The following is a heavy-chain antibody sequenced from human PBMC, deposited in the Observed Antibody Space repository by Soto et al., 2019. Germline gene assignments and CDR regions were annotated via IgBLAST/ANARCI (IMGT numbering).Heavy chain of an antibody. CDR3: SGVSFGHLYYTYGPQISVGS. CDR1: ADSGFRFSNYA. V-gene: IGHV3-30-3*01. J-gene: IGHJ5*02. CDR2: ISYDENTQ. Sequence: QLHLVESGGGVVQPGRSLRLSCAGSADSGFRFSNYAIHWVRQAPGKGLEWLAVISYDENTQYYADSVKGRFTISRDNSKDTVFLHLNSLRDEDTAMYYCSGVSFGHLYYTYGPQISVGSWGQGTLVTVSS. D-gene: IGHD2-8*01.